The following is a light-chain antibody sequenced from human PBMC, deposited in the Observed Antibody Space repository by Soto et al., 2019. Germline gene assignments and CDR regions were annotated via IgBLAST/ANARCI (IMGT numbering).Light chain of an antibody. V-gene: IGLV2-18*02. CDR2: QVS. J-gene: IGLJ3*02. Sequence: QSVLTQPPSVSGSPGQSVTISCTGTSSDVGSYNRVSWYQQPPGTAPKLMIYQVSNRPSGVPGRFSGSKSGNTASLTISGSQAEDEADYYCSSSTSSSTWVFGGWTKLAVL. CDR1: SSDVGSYNR. CDR3: SSSTSSSTWV.